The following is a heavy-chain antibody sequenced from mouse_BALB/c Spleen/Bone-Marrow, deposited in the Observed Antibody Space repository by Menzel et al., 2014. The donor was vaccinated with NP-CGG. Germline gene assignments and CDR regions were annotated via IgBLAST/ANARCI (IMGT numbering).Heavy chain of an antibody. D-gene: IGHD1-2*01. Sequence: EVKVVESGGGLVKPGGSLKLSCAASGFTFSSYTMSWVRQTPEKRLERVATISSGGSYTYYPDSVKGRFTISRDNAKNTLYLQMSSLKSEDTAMYYCTREDYGYTFAYWGQGTLVTVSA. CDR1: GFTFSSYT. J-gene: IGHJ3*01. CDR2: ISSGGSYT. V-gene: IGHV5-6-4*01. CDR3: TREDYGYTFAY.